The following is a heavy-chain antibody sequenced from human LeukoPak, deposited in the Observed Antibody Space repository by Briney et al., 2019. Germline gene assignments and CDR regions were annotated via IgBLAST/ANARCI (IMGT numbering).Heavy chain of an antibody. Sequence: PSETLSLTCTVSGGSISSYYWGWIRQPPGKGLEWIGSIYYSGSTYYNPSLKSRVTISVDTSKNQFSLKLSSVTAADTAVYYCASGSLTTPTDAFDIWGQGTMVTVSS. D-gene: IGHD4-11*01. CDR3: ASGSLTTPTDAFDI. CDR1: GGSISSYY. V-gene: IGHV4-39*07. J-gene: IGHJ3*02. CDR2: IYYSGST.